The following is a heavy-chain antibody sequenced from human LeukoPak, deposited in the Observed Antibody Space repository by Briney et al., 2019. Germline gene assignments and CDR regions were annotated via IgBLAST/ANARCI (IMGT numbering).Heavy chain of an antibody. J-gene: IGHJ3*02. CDR2: INPNSRGT. Sequence: ASVKVSCKASGYTFTGNFMHWVRQAPGQGLEWMGWINPNSRGTNYAQKFQGRVTMTRDTSISTAYMELSRLRSDDTAVYYCAKGSLDDAFDIWGQGTMVTVSS. CDR3: AKGSLDDAFDI. D-gene: IGHD2-15*01. V-gene: IGHV1-2*02. CDR1: GYTFTGNF.